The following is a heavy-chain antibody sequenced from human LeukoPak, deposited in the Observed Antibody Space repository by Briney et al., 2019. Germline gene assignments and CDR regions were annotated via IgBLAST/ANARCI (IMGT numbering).Heavy chain of an antibody. D-gene: IGHD3-9*01. CDR1: GGSITSYY. CDR3: ARLSNYGILTGNSWFDS. J-gene: IGHJ5*01. CDR2: TYYSVST. V-gene: IGHV4-59*08. Sequence: SETLSLTCTVSGGSITSYYWTWIRQPPGKALEWIGYTYYSVSTNDSPSLKSRVTISLDKSKPQFFLKLSSVAAADTAVYYCARLSNYGILTGNSWFDSWGQGTLVTVSS.